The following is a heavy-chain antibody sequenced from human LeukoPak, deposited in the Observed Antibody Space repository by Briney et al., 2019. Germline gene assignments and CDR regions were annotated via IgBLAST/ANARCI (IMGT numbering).Heavy chain of an antibody. V-gene: IGHV4-59*01. J-gene: IGHJ4*02. CDR3: ARGTRPSDY. D-gene: IGHD1-7*01. CDR2: IYYSGST. Sequence: PSETLSLTCTVSGGSISSYYWSWIRQPPGKGLEWIGYIYYSGSTNYNPSLKSRVTISVDTSKNQFSLKLSSVTAADTAAYYCARGTRPSDYWGQGTLVTVSS. CDR1: GGSISSYY.